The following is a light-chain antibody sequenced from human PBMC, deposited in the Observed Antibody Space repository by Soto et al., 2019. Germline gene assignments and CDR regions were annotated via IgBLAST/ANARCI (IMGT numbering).Light chain of an antibody. V-gene: IGKV3-20*01. CDR2: GAS. CDR1: QSVSSSY. CDR3: QQYGSSPRT. Sequence: EIVLTQSPGTLSLSPGERATLSCRASQSVSSSYLAWYQQTPGQAPRLLIYGASSRATGIPDRFSGSGSGTDFTLTISRLEPEDFALYYCQQYGSSPRTFGQGTKVEIK. J-gene: IGKJ1*01.